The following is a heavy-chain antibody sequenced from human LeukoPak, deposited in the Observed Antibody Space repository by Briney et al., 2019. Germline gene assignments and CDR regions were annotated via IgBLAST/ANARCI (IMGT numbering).Heavy chain of an antibody. CDR3: ARKPIDY. D-gene: IGHD1-14*01. CDR2: IKEDGSEK. J-gene: IGHJ4*02. Sequence: GGSLRLSCAASGFTFSNYAMNWVRQAPGKGLEWVANIKEDGSEKYYVDSVKGRFTISRDNAKNSLYLQMNSLRAEDTAVYYCARKPIDYWGQGTLVTVSS. V-gene: IGHV3-7*01. CDR1: GFTFSNYA.